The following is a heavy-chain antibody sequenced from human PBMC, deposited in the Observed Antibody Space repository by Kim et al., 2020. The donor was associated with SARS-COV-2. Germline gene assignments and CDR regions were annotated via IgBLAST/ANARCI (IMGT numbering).Heavy chain of an antibody. CDR2: IYYSGST. V-gene: IGHV4-39*01. CDR1: GGSISSSSYY. CDR3: ARHVRGGPWYFDY. J-gene: IGHJ4*02. D-gene: IGHD3-16*01. Sequence: SETLSLTCTVSGGSISSSSYYWGWIRQPPGKGLEWIGSIYYSGSTYYNPSLKSRVTISVDTSKNQFSLKLSSVTAADTAVYYCARHVRGGPWYFDYWGQGTLVTVSS.